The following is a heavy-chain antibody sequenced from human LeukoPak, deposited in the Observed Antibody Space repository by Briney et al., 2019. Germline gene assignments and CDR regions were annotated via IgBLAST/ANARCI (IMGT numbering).Heavy chain of an antibody. D-gene: IGHD3-10*01. CDR2: IWYDGSNK. CDR3: ARGDYYGSRGDY. V-gene: IGHV3-33*01. J-gene: IGHJ4*02. CDR1: GFTFSSYG. Sequence: GGSLRLSCAASGFTFSSYGMHWLRQAPGKGLEGVAVIWYDGSNKYYADSVKGRFTISRDNSKNTLYLQMNSLRAEDTAVYYCARGDYYGSRGDYWGQGTLVTVSS.